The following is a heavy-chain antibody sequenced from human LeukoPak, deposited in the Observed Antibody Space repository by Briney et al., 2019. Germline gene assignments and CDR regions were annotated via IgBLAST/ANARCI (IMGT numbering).Heavy chain of an antibody. D-gene: IGHD3-3*01. CDR2: ISGSGGST. Sequence: GGSLRLSCAASGFTFSSYAMSWVRQAPGKGLEWVSAISGSGGSTYYADSVKGRFTISRDNGKNSLYLQMNSLRAEDTAMYYCARNYDFWSGSYFDYWGQGTLVTVSS. CDR1: GFTFSSYA. V-gene: IGHV3-23*01. J-gene: IGHJ4*02. CDR3: ARNYDFWSGSYFDY.